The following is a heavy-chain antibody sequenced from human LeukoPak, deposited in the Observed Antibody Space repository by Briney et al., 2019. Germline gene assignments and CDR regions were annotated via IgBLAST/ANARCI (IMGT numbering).Heavy chain of an antibody. CDR1: GYIFTTYD. V-gene: IGHV1-8*01. CDR2: MNPNRGNT. Sequence: ASVKVSCKASGYIFTTYDINWVRQATGQGLEWMGWMNPNRGNTGYAQKFQGRVTMTRSTSISTAYMELSSLRSEDTAIYYCARGYYDTNGYCYRLDFWGQGTLVTVSS. J-gene: IGHJ4*02. D-gene: IGHD3-22*01. CDR3: ARGYYDTNGYCYRLDF.